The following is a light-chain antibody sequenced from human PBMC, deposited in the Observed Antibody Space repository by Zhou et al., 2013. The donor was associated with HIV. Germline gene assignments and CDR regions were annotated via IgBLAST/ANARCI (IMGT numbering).Light chain of an antibody. Sequence: DIQMTQSPSSLSASVGDRVTITCQASQDISNYLNWYQQKPGKAPKLLIYDASNLETGVPSRFSGSGSGTDFTFTISSLQPEDIATYYCQQYDNLRLTSVGGT. V-gene: IGKV1-33*01. CDR2: DAS. CDR3: QQYDNLRLT. CDR1: QDISNY. J-gene: IGKJ4*01.